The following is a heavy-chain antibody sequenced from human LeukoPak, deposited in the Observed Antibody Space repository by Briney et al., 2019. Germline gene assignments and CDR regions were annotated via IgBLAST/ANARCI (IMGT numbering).Heavy chain of an antibody. D-gene: IGHD5-12*01. V-gene: IGHV1-69*05. Sequence: SVKVSCKASGGTLSSYAISWGRPAPGQGLEWVGGIIPIFGTANYAQKFQGRVTITTDESTSTAYMELSSLRSADTAVYYCPREALATGFDYWGQGTLVTVSS. CDR1: GGTLSSYA. CDR3: PREALATGFDY. CDR2: IIPIFGTA. J-gene: IGHJ4*02.